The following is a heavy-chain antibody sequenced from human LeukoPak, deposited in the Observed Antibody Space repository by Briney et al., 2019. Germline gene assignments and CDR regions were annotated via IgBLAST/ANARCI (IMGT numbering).Heavy chain of an antibody. CDR1: GVSFSGYY. Sequence: SETLSLTCAVYGVSFSGYYWSWVRQPPGKGLEWLGEINHSGSTNYNPSLKSRLTISVDTSKNQFSLKLSSVTAADTAVYYCAREGLRLGELSLLYFDYWGQGTLVTVSS. J-gene: IGHJ4*02. CDR2: INHSGST. D-gene: IGHD3-16*02. V-gene: IGHV4-34*01. CDR3: AREGLRLGELSLLYFDY.